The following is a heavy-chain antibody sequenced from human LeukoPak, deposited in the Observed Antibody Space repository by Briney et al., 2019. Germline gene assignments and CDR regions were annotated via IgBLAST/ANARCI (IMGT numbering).Heavy chain of an antibody. CDR2: ISYDGSNK. J-gene: IGHJ4*02. Sequence: GGSLRLSCAASGFTFSSYSMHWVRQAPGKGLEWVAVISYDGSNKYYADSVKGRFTISRDNSKNTLYLQMNSLRAEDTAVYYCARDLATYYYDSSGLGSWGQGTLVTVSS. V-gene: IGHV3-30*19. D-gene: IGHD3-22*01. CDR3: ARDLATYYYDSSGLGS. CDR1: GFTFSSYS.